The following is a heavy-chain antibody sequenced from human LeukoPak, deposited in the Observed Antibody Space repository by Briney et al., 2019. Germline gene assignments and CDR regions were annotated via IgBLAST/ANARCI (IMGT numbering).Heavy chain of an antibody. CDR2: ISWNGGII. J-gene: IGHJ4*02. Sequence: GGSLRLSCAASGFTFDDYAMHWVRQVPGKGLEWVAGISWNGGIIGSADSVKGRFTISRDHAKHSLSLQMNSLRSEDTALYYCAKDHGSGFYYFDYWGQGTLVTVSS. V-gene: IGHV3-9*01. CDR1: GFTFDDYA. D-gene: IGHD6-19*01. CDR3: AKDHGSGFYYFDY.